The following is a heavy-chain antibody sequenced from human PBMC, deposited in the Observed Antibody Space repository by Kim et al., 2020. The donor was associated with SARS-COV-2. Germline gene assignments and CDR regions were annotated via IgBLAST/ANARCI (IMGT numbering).Heavy chain of an antibody. Sequence: GESLKISCKGSGYSFTSYWIGWVRQMPGKGLEWMGIIYPGDSDTRYSPSFQGQVTISADKSISTAYLQWSSLKASDTAMYYCARTLHYYDRYWDYYGMDVWGQGTTVTVSS. CDR1: GYSFTSYW. D-gene: IGHD3-22*01. V-gene: IGHV5-51*01. CDR2: IYPGDSDT. CDR3: ARTLHYYDRYWDYYGMDV. J-gene: IGHJ6*02.